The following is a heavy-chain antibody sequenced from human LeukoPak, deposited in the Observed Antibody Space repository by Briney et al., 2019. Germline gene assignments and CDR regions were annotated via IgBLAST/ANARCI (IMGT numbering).Heavy chain of an antibody. CDR2: INHSGST. V-gene: IGHV4-34*01. CDR1: GGSFSGYY. D-gene: IGHD5-18*01. Sequence: PSETLSLTCAVYGGSFSGYYWSWIRQPPGKGLEWIGEINHSGSTNYNPSLKSRVTISVGTSKNQFSLKLSSVTAADTAVYYCARGRIQLWTNWGQGTLVTVSS. CDR3: ARGRIQLWTN. J-gene: IGHJ4*02.